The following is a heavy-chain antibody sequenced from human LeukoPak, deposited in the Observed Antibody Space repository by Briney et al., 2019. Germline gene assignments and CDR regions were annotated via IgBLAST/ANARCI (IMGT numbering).Heavy chain of an antibody. D-gene: IGHD3-3*01. CDR3: AKAPATNFGVVIMWDYFDY. Sequence: QPGRSLRLSCAASGFTFDDYAMHWVRQAPGKGLDWVSAISVSAGSTYYADSVKGRFTISRDNSKNTLYLQMNSLRAEDTAVYYCAKAPATNFGVVIMWDYFDYWGQGTLVTVSS. J-gene: IGHJ4*02. CDR1: GFTFDDYA. V-gene: IGHV3-23*01. CDR2: ISVSAGST.